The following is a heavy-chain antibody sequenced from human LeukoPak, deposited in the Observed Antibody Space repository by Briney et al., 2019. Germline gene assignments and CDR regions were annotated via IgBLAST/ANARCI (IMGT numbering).Heavy chain of an antibody. Sequence: WASVKVSCKASGGTFSSYAISWVRQAPGQGLEWMGGIIPIFGTANYAQKFQCRVTITADESTSTAYMELSSLRSEDTAVYYCARAPGYCSGRSCYSMDYWGQGTLVTVSS. D-gene: IGHD2-15*01. CDR2: IIPIFGTA. V-gene: IGHV1-69*13. CDR3: ARAPGYCSGRSCYSMDY. CDR1: GGTFSSYA. J-gene: IGHJ4*02.